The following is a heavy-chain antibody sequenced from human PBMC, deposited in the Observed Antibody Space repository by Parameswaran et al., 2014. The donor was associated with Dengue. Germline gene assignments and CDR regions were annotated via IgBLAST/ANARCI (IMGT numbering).Heavy chain of an antibody. V-gene: IGHV1-46*01. Sequence: WVRQAPGQGLEWMGIINPSGGSTSYAQKFQGRVTMTRDTSTSTVYMELSSLRSEDTAVYYCARGTDYYGSGSYYKSGPPVLYFDYWGQGTLVTVSS. J-gene: IGHJ4*02. D-gene: IGHD3-10*01. CDR2: INPSGGST. CDR3: ARGTDYYGSGSYYKSGPPVLYFDY.